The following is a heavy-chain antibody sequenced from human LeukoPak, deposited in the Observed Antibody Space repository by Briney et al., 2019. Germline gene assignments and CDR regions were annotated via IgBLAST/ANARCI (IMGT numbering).Heavy chain of an antibody. CDR3: ASGGWYGGGYYYYYMDV. J-gene: IGHJ6*03. CDR1: GYSISSGYY. Sequence: PSETLSLTCAVSGYSISSGYYWGWIRQSPGKGLEWIGSIYHSGSTYYNPSLKSRVTISVDTSKNQFSLKLSSVTAADTAVYYCASGGWYGGGYYYYYMDVWGKGTTVTVSS. CDR2: IYHSGST. D-gene: IGHD6-19*01. V-gene: IGHV4-38-2*01.